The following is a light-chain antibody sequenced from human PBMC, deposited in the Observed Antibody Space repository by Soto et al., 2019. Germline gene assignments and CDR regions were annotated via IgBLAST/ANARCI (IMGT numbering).Light chain of an antibody. Sequence: EIVLTQSPATLSLSPGERATLSCRASQSVSSNLAWYQQKPGQAPRLLIYDASNRATGIPARFSGSGSGTDFTLTISSPEPEDFAVYYCQQRSNWPKTFGGGTKVEIK. V-gene: IGKV3-11*01. CDR2: DAS. J-gene: IGKJ4*01. CDR3: QQRSNWPKT. CDR1: QSVSSN.